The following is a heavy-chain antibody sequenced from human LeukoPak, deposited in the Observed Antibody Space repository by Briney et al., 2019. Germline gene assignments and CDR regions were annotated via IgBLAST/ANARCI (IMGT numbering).Heavy chain of an antibody. D-gene: IGHD4-17*01. Sequence: SETLSLTCTVSGGSISGSYWSWIRQPPGKGLEWIAYMYNSGSTNYNPSLKSRVTISIDTSKKQFSLKLSSLPAADTAIYYCARGIESYGDYGYWGQGILVTVSS. CDR2: MYNSGST. CDR3: ARGIESYGDYGY. J-gene: IGHJ4*02. CDR1: GGSISGSY. V-gene: IGHV4-59*01.